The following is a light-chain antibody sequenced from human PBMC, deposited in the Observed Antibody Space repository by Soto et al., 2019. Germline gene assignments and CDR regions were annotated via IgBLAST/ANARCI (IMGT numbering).Light chain of an antibody. CDR1: HSVSSSY. Sequence: IVGTQSPGTLSFSPGARATRPCRGSHSVSSSYLSWYQQKPGQAPRFLIYGASSRATGIPDRFSGSGSGTDFTLTISRLEPEDFAVFYCQVYGTSPPITFGQGTRLEIK. J-gene: IGKJ5*01. V-gene: IGKV3-20*01. CDR2: GAS. CDR3: QVYGTSPPIT.